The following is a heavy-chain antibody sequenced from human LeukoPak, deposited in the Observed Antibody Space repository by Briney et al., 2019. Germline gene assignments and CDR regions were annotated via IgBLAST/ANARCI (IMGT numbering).Heavy chain of an antibody. CDR2: IYHSGST. Sequence: SETLSLTCAVSGYSISNGYYWGWVRQPPGKGLEWIGSIYHSGSTCYKPSLKSRVTISVDTSKNQFSLKLSAETAADTAVYYCASRVVVSTFDYWGQGTLVTVSS. D-gene: IGHD2-2*01. CDR1: GYSISNGYY. J-gene: IGHJ4*02. CDR3: ASRVVVSTFDY. V-gene: IGHV4-38-2*01.